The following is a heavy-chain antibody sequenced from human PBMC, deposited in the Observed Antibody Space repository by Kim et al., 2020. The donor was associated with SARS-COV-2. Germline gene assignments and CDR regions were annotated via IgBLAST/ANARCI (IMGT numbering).Heavy chain of an antibody. V-gene: IGHV1-69*13. CDR1: GGTFSSYA. CDR2: IITIFGTA. J-gene: IGHJ3*02. D-gene: IGHD4-17*01. CDR3: ARGPIYGADAIDI. Sequence: SVKVSCKASGGTFSSYAISWVRQAPGQGLEWMGGIITIFGTANYAQKFQGRVTITADESTRTAYMELSSLRSEDTAVYYCARGPIYGADAIDIWGQGTMVTVSS.